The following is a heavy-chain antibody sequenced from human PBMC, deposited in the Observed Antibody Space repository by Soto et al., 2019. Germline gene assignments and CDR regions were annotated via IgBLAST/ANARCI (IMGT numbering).Heavy chain of an antibody. J-gene: IGHJ6*02. Sequence: EVQLLESGGGLVQPGGSLRLSCAASGFTFSTYAMSWVRQAPGKGLEWVSAISGSGGSTYYADSVKGRFTISRDNSKNTLYLQMNSLRAEDTAVYYCAKRSGGASKLGGGMDVWGQGTTVTVSS. V-gene: IGHV3-23*01. CDR2: ISGSGGST. CDR1: GFTFSTYA. D-gene: IGHD7-27*01. CDR3: AKRSGGASKLGGGMDV.